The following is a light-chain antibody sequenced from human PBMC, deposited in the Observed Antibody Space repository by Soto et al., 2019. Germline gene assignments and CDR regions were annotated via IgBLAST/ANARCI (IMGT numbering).Light chain of an antibody. CDR1: SSNIGSNA. CDR2: SNN. CDR3: ASWDDSLNGDV. V-gene: IGLV1-44*01. Sequence: QSVLTQPPSASGTPGQRVTISCSGTSSNIGSNAVNWYHQLPGRAPKLLIYSNNQRPSGVPDRFSGSKSGTSASLAISGLQSEDEADYHCASWDDSLNGDVFGTGTKLTVL. J-gene: IGLJ1*01.